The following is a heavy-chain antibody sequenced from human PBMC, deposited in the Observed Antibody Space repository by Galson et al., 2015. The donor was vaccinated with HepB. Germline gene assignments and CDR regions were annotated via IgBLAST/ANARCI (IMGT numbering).Heavy chain of an antibody. D-gene: IGHD2-2*01. CDR2: ISYDGSNK. V-gene: IGHV3-30*18. CDR3: AKDRGIVVVPAAMDY. J-gene: IGHJ4*02. CDR1: GFTFSSYG. Sequence: SLRLSCAASGFTFSSYGMHWVRQAPGKGLEWVAVISYDGSNKYYADSVKGRFTISRDNSKNTLYLQMNSLRAEDTAVYYCAKDRGIVVVPAAMDYWGQGTLVTVSS.